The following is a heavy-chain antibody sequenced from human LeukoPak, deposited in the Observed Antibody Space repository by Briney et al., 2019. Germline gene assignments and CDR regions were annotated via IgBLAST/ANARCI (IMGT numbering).Heavy chain of an antibody. D-gene: IGHD2-2*02. CDR1: GYTFTSYG. Sequence: ASVKVSCKASGYTFTSYGISWVRQAPGQGLEWMGWISAYNGNTNYAQKLQGRVTMTTDTSTSTAYMELRSLRSDDTAVYYCARDTKYCSSTSCYTDYDYYYMGVWGKGTTVTVSS. V-gene: IGHV1-18*01. CDR3: ARDTKYCSSTSCYTDYDYYYMGV. CDR2: ISAYNGNT. J-gene: IGHJ6*03.